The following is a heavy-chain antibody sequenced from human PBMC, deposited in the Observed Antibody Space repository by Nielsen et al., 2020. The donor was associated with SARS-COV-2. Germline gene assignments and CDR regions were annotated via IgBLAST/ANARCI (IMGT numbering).Heavy chain of an antibody. Sequence: SETLSLTCAVYGGSFSAYYWSWIRQPPGKGLEWIGEINHSGSTNYNPSLKSRVTISVDTSKNQFSLKLSSVTAADTAVYYCARAPDYDILTGDHPDAFDIWGQGTKVTVSS. CDR2: INHSGST. V-gene: IGHV4-34*01. D-gene: IGHD3-9*01. J-gene: IGHJ3*02. CDR1: GGSFSAYY. CDR3: ARAPDYDILTGDHPDAFDI.